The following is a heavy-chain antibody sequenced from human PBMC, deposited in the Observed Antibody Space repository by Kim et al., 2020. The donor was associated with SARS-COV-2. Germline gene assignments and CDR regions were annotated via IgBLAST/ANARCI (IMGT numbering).Heavy chain of an antibody. CDR3: TTAGGYYDSSGYYRYYYYGMDV. J-gene: IGHJ6*02. CDR2: IKSKTDGGTT. D-gene: IGHD3-22*01. CDR1: GFTFSNAW. V-gene: IGHV3-15*01. Sequence: GGSLRLSCAASGFTFSNAWMSWVRQAPGKGLEWVGRIKSKTDGGTTDYAAPVKGGFTISRDDSKNTLYLQMNSLKTEDTAVYYCTTAGGYYDSSGYYRYYYYGMDVWGQGTTVTVSS.